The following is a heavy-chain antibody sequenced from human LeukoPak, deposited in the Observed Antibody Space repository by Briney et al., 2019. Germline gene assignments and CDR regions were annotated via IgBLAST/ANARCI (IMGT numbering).Heavy chain of an antibody. CDR3: ARVGAAAGTGDWFDP. CDR2: INPNSGGT. V-gene: IGHV1-2*04. J-gene: IGHJ5*02. Sequence: ASVKVSCKASGYTFTGYYMHWVRQAPGQGLEWMGWINPNSGGTNYAQKFQGWVTMTRDTSISTAYMELSRLRSDDTAVYYCARVGAAAGTGDWFDPWGQGTLVTVSS. D-gene: IGHD6-13*01. CDR1: GYTFTGYY.